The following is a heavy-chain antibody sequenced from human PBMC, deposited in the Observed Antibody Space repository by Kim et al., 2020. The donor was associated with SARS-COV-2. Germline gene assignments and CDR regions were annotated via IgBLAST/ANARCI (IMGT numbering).Heavy chain of an antibody. D-gene: IGHD2-2*01. J-gene: IGHJ5*02. V-gene: IGHV3-64D*09. CDR3: VKASYCSSTSCYSWFDP. Sequence: VKGRFTISRDNSMNTLYLQMNSLRAEDTAMYYCVKASYCSSTSCYSWFDPWGQGTLVTVSS.